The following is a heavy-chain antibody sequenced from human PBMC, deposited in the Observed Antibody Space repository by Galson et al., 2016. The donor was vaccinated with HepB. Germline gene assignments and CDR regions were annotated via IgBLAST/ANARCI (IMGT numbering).Heavy chain of an antibody. V-gene: IGHV5-10-1*01. J-gene: IGHJ4*02. CDR3: ARHEGVFDY. CDR1: GYSFSGNW. CDR2: IDPSDSYT. Sequence: QSGAEVKKPGESLRISCKGSGYSFSGNWISWVRQMPGKGLELMGRIDPSDSYTNYSPSFQDHVTISADKSISTAYLQWSSLRTSDTAIYYCARHEGVFDYWGRGTLVIVSS.